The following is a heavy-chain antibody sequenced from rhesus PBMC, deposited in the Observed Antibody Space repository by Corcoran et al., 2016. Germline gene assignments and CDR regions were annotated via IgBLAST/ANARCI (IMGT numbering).Heavy chain of an antibody. V-gene: IGHV3S18*01. J-gene: IGHJ4*01. Sequence: EVQLVESGGGLAKPGGSLRLSCAASGCSFSVYYMYWVRQAPGKGLEWVSDISYTGSKTYYSYSVKCRFTISRENAKNTLYLQMDSLRAEDTAVYYCARGVWTAGTPNYFDYWGQGVLVTVSS. D-gene: IGHD5-24*01. CDR1: GCSFSVYY. CDR3: ARGVWTAGTPNYFDY. CDR2: ISYTGSKT.